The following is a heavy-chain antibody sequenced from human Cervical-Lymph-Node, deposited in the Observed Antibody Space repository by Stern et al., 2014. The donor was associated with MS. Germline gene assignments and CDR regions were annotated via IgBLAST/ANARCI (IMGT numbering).Heavy chain of an antibody. Sequence: QLQLXXXGPGLVKPSETLSLTCTVSGGSISSYYWSWIRQPPGKGLEWIGDIYYSGSTNYNHSLKSRVTISVDPSTNKFSRKLSXVPAADTAVYYXAREGTTVTPSSXXXXXXWGXXTXVXXS. J-gene: IGHJ2*01. D-gene: IGHD4-17*01. CDR2: IYYSGST. CDR1: GGSISSYY. V-gene: IGHV4-59*01. CDR3: AREGTTVTPSSXXXXXX.